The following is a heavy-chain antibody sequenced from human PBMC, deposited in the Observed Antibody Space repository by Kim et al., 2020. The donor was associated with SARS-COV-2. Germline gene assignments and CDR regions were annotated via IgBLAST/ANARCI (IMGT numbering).Heavy chain of an antibody. V-gene: IGHV3-9*01. CDR3: AKEKSGKTFDY. CDR2: I. Sequence: IGYADSVKGRFTISRDNAKNSLYLQMNGLRPEDTALYYCAKEKSGKTFDYWGQGALVTVSS. J-gene: IGHJ4*02.